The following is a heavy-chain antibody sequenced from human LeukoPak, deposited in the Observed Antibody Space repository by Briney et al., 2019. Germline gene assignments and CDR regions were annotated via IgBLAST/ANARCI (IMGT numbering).Heavy chain of an antibody. Sequence: SETLSLTCTVSGGSISSGGDYWTWIRQHPGKGLEWIGYISYSGSTYYSPSLQSRVTISVDTSRGQFSLNLSSVTAADTAVYYCARDKELQRAYYYGLDVWGQGTTVTVSS. CDR1: GGSISSGGDY. J-gene: IGHJ6*02. D-gene: IGHD1-7*01. CDR2: ISYSGST. V-gene: IGHV4-31*03. CDR3: ARDKELQRAYYYGLDV.